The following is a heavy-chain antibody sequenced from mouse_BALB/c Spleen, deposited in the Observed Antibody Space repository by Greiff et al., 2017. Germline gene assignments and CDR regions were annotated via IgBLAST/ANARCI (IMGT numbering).Heavy chain of an antibody. D-gene: IGHD2-14*01. CDR3: ARDYRYDGHAMDY. CDR2: IWGDGST. CDR1: GFSLTGYG. J-gene: IGHJ4*01. V-gene: IGHV2-6-7*01. Sequence: QVQLKESGPGLVAPSQSLSITCTVSGFSLTGYGVNWVRQPPGKGLEWLGMIWGDGSTDYNSALKSRLSISKDNSKSQVFLKMNSLQTDDTARYYCARDYRYDGHAMDYWGQGTSVTVSS.